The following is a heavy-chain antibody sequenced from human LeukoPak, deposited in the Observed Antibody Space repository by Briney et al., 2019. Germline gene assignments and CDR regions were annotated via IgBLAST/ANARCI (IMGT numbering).Heavy chain of an antibody. D-gene: IGHD2-15*01. CDR2: IISIFGIA. V-gene: IGHV1-69*04. J-gene: IGHJ4*02. Sequence: GASVKVSCKASGGTFSSYAIGWVRQAPGQGLEWMGRIISIFGIANYAQKFQGRVTITADKSTSTAYMELSSLRSEDTAMYYCARDTRARGFCSGGSCSFFDYWGQGTLVTVSS. CDR1: GGTFSSYA. CDR3: ARDTRARGFCSGGSCSFFDY.